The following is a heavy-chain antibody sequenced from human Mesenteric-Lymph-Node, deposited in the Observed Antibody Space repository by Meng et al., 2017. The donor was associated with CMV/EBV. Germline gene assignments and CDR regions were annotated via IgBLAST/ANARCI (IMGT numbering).Heavy chain of an antibody. Sequence: SETLSLTCTVSGASINSISYFWGWIRQTPGKGLEWIGSMYYDGRTYVSPSLRSRATISLDTSRNQFSLKLTSVTAADTAVYYCATFRGTGVFDNWGQGMLVTVSS. J-gene: IGHJ4*02. D-gene: IGHD3-16*01. V-gene: IGHV4-39*07. CDR1: GASINSISYF. CDR3: ATFRGTGVFDN. CDR2: MYYDGRT.